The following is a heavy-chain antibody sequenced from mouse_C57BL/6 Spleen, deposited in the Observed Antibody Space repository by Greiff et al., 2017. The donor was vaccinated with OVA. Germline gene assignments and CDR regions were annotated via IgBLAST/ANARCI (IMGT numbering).Heavy chain of an antibody. CDR1: GYTFTDYY. D-gene: IGHD2-4*01. CDR3: AREGLRRAMDY. Sequence: VQLQQSGPVLVKPGASVKMSCKASGYTFTDYYMNWVKQSHGKSLEWIGVINPYNGGTSYNQKFKGKATLTVDKSSSTAYMELNSLTSEDSAVYYCAREGLRRAMDYWGQGTSVTVSS. V-gene: IGHV1-19*01. CDR2: INPYNGGT. J-gene: IGHJ4*01.